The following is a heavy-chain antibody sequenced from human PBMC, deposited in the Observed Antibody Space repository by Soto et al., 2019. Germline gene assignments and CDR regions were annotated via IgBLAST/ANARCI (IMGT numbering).Heavy chain of an antibody. J-gene: IGHJ4*02. Sequence: GESLKISCKGSGYSFAGYWITWVRQKPGKGLEWMGRIDPSDSQTYYSPSFRGHVTISVTKSIATVFLQWSSLRASDTAMYYCARQIYDSDTGPNFQYYFDSWGQGTPVTSPQ. D-gene: IGHD3-22*01. CDR2: IDPSDSQT. CDR3: ARQIYDSDTGPNFQYYFDS. V-gene: IGHV5-10-1*01. CDR1: GYSFAGYW.